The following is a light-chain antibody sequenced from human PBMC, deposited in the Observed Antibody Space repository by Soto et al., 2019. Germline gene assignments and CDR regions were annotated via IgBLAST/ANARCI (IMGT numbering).Light chain of an antibody. V-gene: IGKV3-15*01. Sequence: EIVMTQSPATLSVSPGERATLSCRASQSVSSNLAWYQQKPGQAPRLLIYGASTRATGVPARFNGSASGTEFTLTISSLQSEDFAVYYCQQYNNWPRTFGQGTKVEIK. CDR2: GAS. CDR3: QQYNNWPRT. J-gene: IGKJ1*01. CDR1: QSVSSN.